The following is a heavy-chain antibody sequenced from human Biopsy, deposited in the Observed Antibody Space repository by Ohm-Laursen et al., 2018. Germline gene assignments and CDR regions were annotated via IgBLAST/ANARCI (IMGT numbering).Heavy chain of an antibody. J-gene: IGHJ6*02. CDR1: GVSINGGRYY. D-gene: IGHD4-11*01. V-gene: IGHV4-61*01. Sequence: SDTLSLTCLVSGVSINGGRYYWNWLRHHPGKGLEWIGNIFYSANTYYNPSLQSRVSISVDTSRNQVSLTLSSVTAADTAVYYCARDSGILNYGNFKYYHYYGMDVWGQGTKVTVSS. CDR2: IFYSANT. CDR3: ARDSGILNYGNFKYYHYYGMDV.